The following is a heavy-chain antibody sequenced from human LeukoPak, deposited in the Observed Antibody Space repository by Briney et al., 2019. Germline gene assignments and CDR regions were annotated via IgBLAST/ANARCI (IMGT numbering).Heavy chain of an antibody. Sequence: PGGSLRLSCAASGFTFSSYAMHWVRQAPGKGLEYVSVISGNGGSTYYANSVKGRFTISRDNSKNTLYLQMGSLRAEDMAVYYCARDSGRYYYDTSGYLPTDAFDIWGQGTMVTVSS. CDR1: GFTFSSYA. J-gene: IGHJ3*02. V-gene: IGHV3-64*01. CDR2: ISGNGGST. CDR3: ARDSGRYYYDTSGYLPTDAFDI. D-gene: IGHD3-22*01.